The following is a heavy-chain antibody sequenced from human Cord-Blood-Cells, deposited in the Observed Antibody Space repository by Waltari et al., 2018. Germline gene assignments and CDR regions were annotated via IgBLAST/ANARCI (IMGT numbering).Heavy chain of an antibody. Sequence: EVQLLESGGGLVQPGGSLRLSCAASGFTFSSYAMSWVRQARGKGLEWVSAISGRGGSTYYADSVKGRFTISRYNCKNTLYLQMNSLRGEDTAVYYCANPSWLGGAFDIWGQGTMVTVSS. CDR3: ANPSWLGGAFDI. CDR2: ISGRGGST. V-gene: IGHV3-23*01. CDR1: GFTFSSYA. D-gene: IGHD6-19*01. J-gene: IGHJ3*02.